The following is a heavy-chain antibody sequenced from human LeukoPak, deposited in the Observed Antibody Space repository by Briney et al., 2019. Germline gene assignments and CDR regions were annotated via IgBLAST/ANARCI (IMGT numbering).Heavy chain of an antibody. J-gene: IGHJ3*02. Sequence: GESLKISCKGSGYSFTSYWIGWVRQMPGKGLEWMGIIYPGDSDTRYSPSFQGQVPISADKSISTAYLQWSSLKASDTTMYYCARPGYYDSSIFDAFDIWGQGTMVTVSS. CDR2: IYPGDSDT. V-gene: IGHV5-51*01. CDR1: GYSFTSYW. CDR3: ARPGYYDSSIFDAFDI. D-gene: IGHD3-22*01.